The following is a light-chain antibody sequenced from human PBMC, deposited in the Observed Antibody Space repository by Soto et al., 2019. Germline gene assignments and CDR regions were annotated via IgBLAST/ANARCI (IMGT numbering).Light chain of an antibody. V-gene: IGLV1-44*01. CDR3: AAWDGSLNGWV. Sequence: QAVVTQPPSASGTPGQRVTVSCSGSSSNIGSDNVNWYQQLPGTAPQLLIYSNNQRPSGVPDRFSGSKSGTSASLAIGGLQSEDEADYYCAAWDGSLNGWVFGGGTKVTVL. CDR1: SSNIGSDN. CDR2: SNN. J-gene: IGLJ3*02.